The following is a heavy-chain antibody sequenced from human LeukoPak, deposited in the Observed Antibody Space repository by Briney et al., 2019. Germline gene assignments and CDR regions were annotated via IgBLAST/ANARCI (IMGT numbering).Heavy chain of an antibody. CDR1: GYTFTSYG. V-gene: IGHV1-18*01. CDR2: ISAYSGDT. Sequence: ASVKVSCKASGYTFTSYGFTWVRQAPGQGLEWMGWISAYSGDTNYAQKLQGRVTMTTDISTSTAYMELRSLRSDDTAVYYCARDLGYSGSLGGYWGQGTLVTVSS. CDR3: ARDLGYSGSLGGY. J-gene: IGHJ4*02. D-gene: IGHD1-26*01.